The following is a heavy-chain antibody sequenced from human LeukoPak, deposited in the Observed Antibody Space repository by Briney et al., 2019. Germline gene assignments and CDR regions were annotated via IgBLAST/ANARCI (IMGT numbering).Heavy chain of an antibody. D-gene: IGHD6-25*01. CDR3: ARDSGWFDP. Sequence: VXVSXXAXGYTFXXYGISWVRQAPGQXLEWMGWISAYNGNTNYAQKLQGRVTMTTDTSTSTAYMELRSLRSDDTAVYYCARDSGWFDPWGQGTLVTVSS. CDR2: ISAYNGNT. CDR1: GYTFXXYG. V-gene: IGHV1-18*01. J-gene: IGHJ5*02.